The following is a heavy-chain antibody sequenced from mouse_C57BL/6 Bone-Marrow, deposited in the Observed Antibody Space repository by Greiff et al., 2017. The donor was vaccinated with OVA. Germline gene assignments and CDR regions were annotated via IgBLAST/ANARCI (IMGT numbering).Heavy chain of an antibody. D-gene: IGHD1-1*01. CDR1: GYSITSGYY. CDR2: ISYDGSN. Sequence: EVQLQESGPGLVKPSQSLSLTCSVTGYSITSGYYWNWIRQFPGNQLELMGYISYDGSNNYNPSLKNRISITRDTSKNQFFLKLNSVTTEDTATYYCARVGLFGFDYWGQGTTLTVSS. CDR3: ARVGLFGFDY. J-gene: IGHJ2*01. V-gene: IGHV3-6*01.